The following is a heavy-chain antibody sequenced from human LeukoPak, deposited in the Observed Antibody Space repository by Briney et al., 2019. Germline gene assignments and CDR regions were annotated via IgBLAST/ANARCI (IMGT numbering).Heavy chain of an antibody. J-gene: IGHJ4*02. CDR1: GYTITSYA. CDR3: ARDGLAKPFDY. V-gene: IGHV7-4-1*02. Sequence: ASVKVSCKASGYTITSYAMNWVRRAPGQGLEWMGWINTITGNPTYAQGFTGRFVFSLDTSVSTAYLQISSLKAEDTAVYYCARDGLAKPFDYWGQGTLVTVSS. CDR2: INTITGNP. D-gene: IGHD6-19*01.